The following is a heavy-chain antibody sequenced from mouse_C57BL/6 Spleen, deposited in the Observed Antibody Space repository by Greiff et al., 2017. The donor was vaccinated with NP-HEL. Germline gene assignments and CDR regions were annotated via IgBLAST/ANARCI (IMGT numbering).Heavy chain of an antibody. CDR2: ISSGGSYT. J-gene: IGHJ2*01. Sequence: EVNVVESGGDLVKPGGSLKLSCAASGFTFSSYGMSWVRQTPDKRLEWVATISSGGSYTYYPDSVKGRFTISRDNAKNTLYLQMRSLKSEDTAMYFCARHGITTGGFDYWGQGTTLTVSS. CDR3: ARHGITTGGFDY. D-gene: IGHD2-4*01. V-gene: IGHV5-6*01. CDR1: GFTFSSYG.